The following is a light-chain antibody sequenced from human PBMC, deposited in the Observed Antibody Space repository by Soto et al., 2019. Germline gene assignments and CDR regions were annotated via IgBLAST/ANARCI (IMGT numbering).Light chain of an antibody. CDR1: QSVSSSY. Sequence: EIVLTQSPGTLSLSPGERATLSCRASQSVSSSYLAWYQQKPGQAPRLLIYGASIRATGIPDRFSGSGSGTGFSLTINRLEPEDFAVYYCQQYGNSRTFGKGTKVESK. CDR2: GAS. V-gene: IGKV3-20*01. CDR3: QQYGNSRT. J-gene: IGKJ1*01.